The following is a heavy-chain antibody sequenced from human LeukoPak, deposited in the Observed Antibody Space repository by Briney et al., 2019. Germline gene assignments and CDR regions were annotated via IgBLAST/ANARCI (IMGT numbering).Heavy chain of an antibody. CDR1: GFTFSRYA. J-gene: IGHJ4*02. D-gene: IGHD5-12*01. CDR3: AKAGSLATPTPYYFDY. V-gene: IGHV3-23*01. Sequence: GGSLRLSCAASGFTFSRYAMSWVRQAPGKGLEWVSTFSGSGDSTHYADSVKGRFTISRDNSKNTLYLQMNSLRAEDTAVYYCAKAGSLATPTPYYFDYWGQGTLVTVSS. CDR2: FSGSGDST.